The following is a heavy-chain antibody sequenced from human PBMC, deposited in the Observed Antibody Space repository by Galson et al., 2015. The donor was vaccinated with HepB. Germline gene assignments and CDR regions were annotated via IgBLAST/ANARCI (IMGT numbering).Heavy chain of an antibody. V-gene: IGHV6-1*01. CDR1: GDSVSSNSAV. J-gene: IGHJ4*02. CDR3: AREIAVAGTGFDC. CDR2: TYYRFKWYN. D-gene: IGHD6-19*01. Sequence: CAISGDSVSSNSAVWNWIRQSPSRGLEWLGRTYYRFKWYNEYAVSVRGRITINPDTSKNQFSLHLNSLTPEDTAVYYCAREIAVAGTGFDCWGQGTLVIVSS.